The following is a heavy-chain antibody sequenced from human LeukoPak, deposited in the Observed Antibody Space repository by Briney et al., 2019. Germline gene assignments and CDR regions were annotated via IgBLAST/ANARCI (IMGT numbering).Heavy chain of an antibody. Sequence: GGSLRLSCAASGFTFSSYWMHWVRQAPGKGLVWVSRINSDGSSTSYADSVKGRFTISRDNAKNSLYLQMSSLRGEDTATYYCARDADFSSGGGWYDAFDIWGQGTMVTVSS. CDR3: ARDADFSSGGGWYDAFDI. V-gene: IGHV3-74*01. J-gene: IGHJ3*02. CDR2: INSDGSST. D-gene: IGHD6-19*01. CDR1: GFTFSSYW.